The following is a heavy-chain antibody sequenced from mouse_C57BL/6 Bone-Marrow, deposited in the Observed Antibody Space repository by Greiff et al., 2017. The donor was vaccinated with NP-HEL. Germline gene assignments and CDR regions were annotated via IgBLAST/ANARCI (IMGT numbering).Heavy chain of an antibody. J-gene: IGHJ1*03. CDR3: ARRDYYGSLWYFDV. Sequence: QVQLQQPGAELVKPGASVKLSCKASGYTFPSYWMHWVKQRPGQGLEWIGMIHPNSGSTNYNEKFKSKATLTVDKSSSTAYMPRRSLTSEDSAVYYFARRDYYGSLWYFDVWGTGTTVTVSS. CDR2: IHPNSGST. V-gene: IGHV1-64*01. D-gene: IGHD1-1*01. CDR1: GYTFPSYW.